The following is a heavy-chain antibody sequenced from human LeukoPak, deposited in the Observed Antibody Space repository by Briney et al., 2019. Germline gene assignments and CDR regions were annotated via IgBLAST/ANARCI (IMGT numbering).Heavy chain of an antibody. J-gene: IGHJ4*02. CDR1: GGTFSSYA. Sequence: SVKVSCKASGGTFSSYAISWVRQAPGQGLEWMGRIIPIFGTANYAQKFQGRVTITTDESTSTAYMELSSLRSEDTAVYYCAGGPYHDFWSGYLRYWGQGTLVTVSS. CDR2: IIPIFGTA. D-gene: IGHD3-3*01. V-gene: IGHV1-69*05. CDR3: AGGPYHDFWSGYLRY.